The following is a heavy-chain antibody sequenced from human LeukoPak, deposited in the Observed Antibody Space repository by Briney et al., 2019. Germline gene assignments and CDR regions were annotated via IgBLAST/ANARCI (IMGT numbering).Heavy chain of an antibody. Sequence: GGSLRLSCAASGFTFSSYWMSWVRQAPGKGLEWVANIKQDGSEKYYVDSVQGRFTISRDNAKNSLYLQMNSLRAEDTAVYYCARWWSGGWFDPWGQGTLVTVSS. CDR1: GFTFSSYW. CDR3: ARWWSGGWFDP. CDR2: IKQDGSEK. V-gene: IGHV3-7*01. J-gene: IGHJ5*02. D-gene: IGHD3-3*01.